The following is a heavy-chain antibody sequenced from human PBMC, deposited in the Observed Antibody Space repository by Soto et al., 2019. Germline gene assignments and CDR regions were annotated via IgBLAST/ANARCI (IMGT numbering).Heavy chain of an antibody. D-gene: IGHD1-1*01. CDR1: GFDVTTNC. V-gene: IGHV3-53*01. CDR2: VCTGGAT. J-gene: IGHJ4*02. CDR3: VRDKRTISGIFPGY. Sequence: PGGSLRLSCVCSGFDVTTNCMRWVRQAPGKGLECVSIVCTGGATHYADSVKGRFTISRDRSKNTVLLQMNNVRAEDTAVYYCVRDKRTISGIFPGYWGQGTQVTVSS.